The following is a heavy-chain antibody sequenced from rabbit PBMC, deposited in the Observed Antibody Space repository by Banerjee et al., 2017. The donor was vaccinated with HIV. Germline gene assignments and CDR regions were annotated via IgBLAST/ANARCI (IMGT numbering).Heavy chain of an antibody. Sequence: QSLEESGGDLVKPGASLTLTCTASGIDFSSSSYMCWVRQAPGKGLEWIACIYTDSDGTWYASWVNGRFTITRSTSLNTVTLQMTSLTAADTATYFCARDLTGVTGWNFNLWGPGTLVTVS. D-gene: IGHD7-1*01. CDR2: IYTDSDGT. CDR1: GIDFSSSSY. V-gene: IGHV1S43*01. CDR3: ARDLTGVTGWNFNL. J-gene: IGHJ4*01.